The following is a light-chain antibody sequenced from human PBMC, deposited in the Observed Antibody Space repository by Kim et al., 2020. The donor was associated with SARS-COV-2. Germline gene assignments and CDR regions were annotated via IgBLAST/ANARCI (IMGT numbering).Light chain of an antibody. CDR3: LLNSGGVWV. V-gene: IGLV7-43*01. J-gene: IGLJ3*02. CDR1: TGAVTNDYY. Sequence: PGGTVTLTCASSTGAVTNDYYPNWFQQRPGQPPRALIYSTNNKHSWTPARFSGSLLGGKAALTLSGVQPEDEADYDCLLNSGGVWVFGGGTKLTVL. CDR2: STN.